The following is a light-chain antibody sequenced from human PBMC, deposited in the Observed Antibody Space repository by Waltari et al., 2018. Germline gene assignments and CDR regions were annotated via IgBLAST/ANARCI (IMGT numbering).Light chain of an antibody. V-gene: IGKV3-15*01. CDR3: QQYNNWPLWT. CDR2: GAS. J-gene: IGKJ1*01. Sequence: EIVMTQSPATLSVSPGERATLPCRASQRFSSNLAWYQQKPGQAPRLLIYGASTRATGIPARFSGSGSGTEFTLTISSLQSEDFAVYYCQQYNNWPLWTFGQGTKVEIK. CDR1: QRFSSN.